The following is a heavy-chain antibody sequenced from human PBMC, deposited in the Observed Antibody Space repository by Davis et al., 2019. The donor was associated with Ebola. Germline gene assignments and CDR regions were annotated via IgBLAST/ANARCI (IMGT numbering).Heavy chain of an antibody. CDR2: ISGSGGST. Sequence: GESLKISCAASGFTFRTYAMNWVRQAPGKGLEWVSAISGSGGSTYYADSVKGRFTISRDNSKNTLYLQMNSLRAEDTAVYYCAKAYGDYYYYYGMDVWGQGTTVTVSS. D-gene: IGHD4-17*01. V-gene: IGHV3-23*01. J-gene: IGHJ6*02. CDR3: AKAYGDYYYYYGMDV. CDR1: GFTFRTYA.